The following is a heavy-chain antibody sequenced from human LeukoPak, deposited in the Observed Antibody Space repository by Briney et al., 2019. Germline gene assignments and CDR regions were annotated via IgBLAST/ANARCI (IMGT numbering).Heavy chain of an antibody. CDR2: IYYSGST. J-gene: IGHJ4*02. V-gene: IGHV4-39*07. Sequence: SETLSLTCTVSGGSISGSSYYWGWIRQPPGKGLEWIGSIYYSGSTYYNPSLKSRVTMSLDKSKNQFSLNLNSVTAADTAVYYCATYYDILSGYTFDYWGQGTLVAVSS. CDR1: GGSISGSSYY. CDR3: ATYYDILSGYTFDY. D-gene: IGHD3-9*01.